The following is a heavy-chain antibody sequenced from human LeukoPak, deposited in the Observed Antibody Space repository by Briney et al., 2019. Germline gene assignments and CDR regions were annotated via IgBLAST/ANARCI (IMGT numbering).Heavy chain of an antibody. Sequence: SETLSLTCTVSGGSISSYYWSWIRQPPGKGLEWIGYIYYSGSTNYNPSLKSRVTISVDTSKNQFSLKLSPVTAADTAVYYCARMSYDSSGYYSGSDYWGQGTLVTVSS. J-gene: IGHJ4*02. CDR1: GGSISSYY. V-gene: IGHV4-59*01. D-gene: IGHD3-22*01. CDR2: IYYSGST. CDR3: ARMSYDSSGYYSGSDY.